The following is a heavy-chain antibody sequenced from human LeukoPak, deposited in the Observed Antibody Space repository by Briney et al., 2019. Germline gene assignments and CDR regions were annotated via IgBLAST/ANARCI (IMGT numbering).Heavy chain of an antibody. CDR1: GFTFSSYA. Sequence: GGSLRLSCAASGFTFSSYAMSWVRQAPGKGLEWVAVISYDGSDKYFADSVRGRFTISRDNSKNTLYLQMNSLRAEDTAVYYCARELGEYYYDSSGYYYIWGQGTLVTVSS. CDR3: ARELGEYYYDSSGYYYI. D-gene: IGHD3-22*01. V-gene: IGHV3-30*03. CDR2: ISYDGSDK. J-gene: IGHJ4*02.